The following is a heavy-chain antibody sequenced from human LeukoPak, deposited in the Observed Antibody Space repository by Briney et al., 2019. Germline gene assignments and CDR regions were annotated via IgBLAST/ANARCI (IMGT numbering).Heavy chain of an antibody. J-gene: IGHJ4*02. CDR1: GFTVSSNY. CDR3: ARRYCSSTSCTLDY. Sequence: PGGSLRLSCAASGFTVSSNYMSWVRQAPGKGLEWVSVIYSGGSTYYADSVTGRFTISRDNAENSLYLQMNSLRAEDTAVYYCARRYCSSTSCTLDYWGQGTLVTVSS. V-gene: IGHV3-53*01. D-gene: IGHD2-2*01. CDR2: IYSGGST.